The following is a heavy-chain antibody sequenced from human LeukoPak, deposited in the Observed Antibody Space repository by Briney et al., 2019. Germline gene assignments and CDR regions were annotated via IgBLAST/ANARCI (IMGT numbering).Heavy chain of an antibody. J-gene: IGHJ4*02. V-gene: IGHV4-38-2*01. CDR2: IYHSGST. CDR1: GYSISSGYY. CDR3: ARQAGWRRGVLVVVPAASLDY. D-gene: IGHD2-2*01. Sequence: PSETLSLTCAVSGYSISSGYYWGWIRQPPGKGLEWIGTIYHSGSTYYNPSLKSRVTISVDTSKNQFSLKLSSVTAADTAVYYCARQAGWRRGVLVVVPAASLDYWGQGTLVTVSS.